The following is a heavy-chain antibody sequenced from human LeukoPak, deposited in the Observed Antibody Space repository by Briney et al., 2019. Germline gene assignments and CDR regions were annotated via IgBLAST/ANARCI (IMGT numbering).Heavy chain of an antibody. V-gene: IGHV3-21*01. CDR1: GFTFSSYS. CDR2: ISSSSSYI. CDR3: ARATIYCSSTSCYSY. D-gene: IGHD2-2*02. J-gene: IGHJ4*02. Sequence: GGSLRLSCAASGFTFSSYSMNWVRQAPGKGLEWVSSISSSSSYIYYADSVKGRFTISRDNAKNSLYPQMNSLRAEDTAVYYCARATIYCSSTSCYSYWGQGTLVTVSS.